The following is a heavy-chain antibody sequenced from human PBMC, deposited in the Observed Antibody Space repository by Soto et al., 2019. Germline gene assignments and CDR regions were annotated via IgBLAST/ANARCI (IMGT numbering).Heavy chain of an antibody. CDR3: ARGIDQGMDV. J-gene: IGHJ6*02. V-gene: IGHV1-8*01. Sequence: QVQLVQSGAEVKKPGASVKVSCKASGYTFTYYDINWVRQATGQGPEWMGWMSHNSDNTGYAQKFQGRVTMTWTTSISTAYMELSSLRSEDTAVYYCARGIDQGMDVWGQGTTVTVSS. CDR2: MSHNSDNT. D-gene: IGHD3-22*01. CDR1: GYTFTYYD.